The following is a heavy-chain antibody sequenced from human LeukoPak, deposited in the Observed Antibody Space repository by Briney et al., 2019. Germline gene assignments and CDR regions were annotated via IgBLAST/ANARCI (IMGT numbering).Heavy chain of an antibody. Sequence: SVKVSCKASGGTFSSYAISWVRQAPGQGLEWMGRIIPILGIANYAQKFQGRVTITADKSTSTAYMELSSLRSEDTAVYYCARDTGDIVVVPAAPGGDYWGQGTLVTVSS. CDR3: ARDTGDIVVVPAAPGGDY. D-gene: IGHD2-2*01. CDR2: IIPILGIA. J-gene: IGHJ4*02. CDR1: GGTFSSYA. V-gene: IGHV1-69*04.